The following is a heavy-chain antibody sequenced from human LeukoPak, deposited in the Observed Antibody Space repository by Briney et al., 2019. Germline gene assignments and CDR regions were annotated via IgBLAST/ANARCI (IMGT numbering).Heavy chain of an antibody. CDR1: GFTFSSYS. CDR3: ARGIFFDFWSGYYSAPDY. J-gene: IGHJ4*02. V-gene: IGHV3-48*01. Sequence: PGGSLRLSCAASGFTFSSYSMNWVRQAPGKGLEWVSYISSSRSTIYYADSVKGRFTISRDNAKNSLYLQMNSLRAEDTAVYYCARGIFFDFWSGYYSAPDYWGQGTLVTVSS. CDR2: ISSSRSTI. D-gene: IGHD3-3*01.